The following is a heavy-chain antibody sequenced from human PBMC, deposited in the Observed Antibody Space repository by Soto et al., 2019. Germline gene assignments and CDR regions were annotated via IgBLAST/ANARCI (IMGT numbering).Heavy chain of an antibody. D-gene: IGHD5-12*01. CDR3: ASLRVVATMVDY. CDR2: INSDGSST. J-gene: IGHJ4*02. CDR1: GFTFSSYW. V-gene: IGHV3-74*01. Sequence: EVQLVESGGGLVQPGGSLRLSCAASGFTFSSYWMHWGRQAPEKGLVWVSRINSDGSSTSYADSVKGRFTISRDNAKNPLYLQMYSLRAEDTAVYYCASLRVVATMVDYWGQGTLVTVSS.